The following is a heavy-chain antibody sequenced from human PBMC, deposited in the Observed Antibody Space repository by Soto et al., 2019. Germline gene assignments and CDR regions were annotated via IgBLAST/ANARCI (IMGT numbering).Heavy chain of an antibody. V-gene: IGHV1-58*02. Sequence: SVKVSCKASGFTFSSSAIQWVRQARGQRLEWIGWIVVGSGNTKYAQKFQERLTMTRDMSTSTAYMELSSLRSEDTAVYYCASFKAATDKQDRHASPARRTPDP. D-gene: IGHD6-13*01. J-gene: IGHJ5*02. CDR1: GFTFSSSA. CDR3: ASFKAATDKQDRHASPARRTPDP. CDR2: IVVGSGNT.